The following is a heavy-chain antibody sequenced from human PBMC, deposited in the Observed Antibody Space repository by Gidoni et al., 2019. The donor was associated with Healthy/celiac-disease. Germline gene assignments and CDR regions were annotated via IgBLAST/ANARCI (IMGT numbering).Heavy chain of an antibody. CDR2: INPSVGST. Sequence: QVQLVQSGAEVKTPGASVKVSCMASEYTFTSYYMHWVRQAPGQGLEWMGIINPSVGSTSYAQKFQGRVTMTRDTSTSTVYMELSSLRSEDTAVYYCASGELHVFDYWGQGTLVTVSS. CDR1: EYTFTSYY. V-gene: IGHV1-46*01. D-gene: IGHD1-7*01. J-gene: IGHJ4*02. CDR3: ASGELHVFDY.